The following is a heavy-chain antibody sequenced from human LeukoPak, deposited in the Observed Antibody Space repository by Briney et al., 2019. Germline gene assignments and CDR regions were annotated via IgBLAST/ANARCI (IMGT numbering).Heavy chain of an antibody. J-gene: IGHJ6*02. CDR1: GFSLSTSGMC. CDR2: IDWDDDK. Sequence: SGPALVKPTQTLTLTCTFSGFSLSTSGMCVSWIRQPPGKALEWLARIDWDDDKYYSTSLKTRLTISKDTSKNQVVLTMTNMDPVDTATYYCAREHYGRYYYYYGMDVWGQGTTVTVSS. D-gene: IGHD3-10*01. V-gene: IGHV2-70*11. CDR3: AREHYGRYYYYYGMDV.